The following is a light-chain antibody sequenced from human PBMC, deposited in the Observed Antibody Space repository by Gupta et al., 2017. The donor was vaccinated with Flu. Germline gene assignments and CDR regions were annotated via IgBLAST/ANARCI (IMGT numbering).Light chain of an antibody. J-gene: IGKJ2*03. Sequence: DIQMTQSPSSLSASVGDRVTITCQASQDISNYLNWYQQKPGKAPKLLIYDASNLETGVPSRFSGSGSGTDFTFTISSLQPEDIATYDWQQYDNLPSYSFGQGTKLEIK. CDR1: QDISNY. CDR3: QQYDNLPSYS. CDR2: DAS. V-gene: IGKV1-33*01.